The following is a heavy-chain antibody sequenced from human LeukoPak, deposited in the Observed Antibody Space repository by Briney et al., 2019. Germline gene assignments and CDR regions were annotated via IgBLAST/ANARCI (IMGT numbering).Heavy chain of an antibody. CDR1: GGSISSSSYY. CDR3: ARLSVGATHYLDY. J-gene: IGHJ4*02. Sequence: SETLSLTCTVSGGSISSSSYYWGWIRQPPGKGLEWIGSIYYSGSTYYNPSLKSRVTISVDTSKNQFSLKLSSVTAADTAVYYCARLSVGATHYLDYWGQGTLVTVSS. CDR2: IYYSGST. D-gene: IGHD1-26*01. V-gene: IGHV4-39*01.